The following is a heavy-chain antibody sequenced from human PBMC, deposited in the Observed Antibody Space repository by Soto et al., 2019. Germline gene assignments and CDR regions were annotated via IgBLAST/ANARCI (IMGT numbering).Heavy chain of an antibody. V-gene: IGHV4-34*01. J-gene: IGHJ3*02. CDR3: GRGSYSSSWYHPRSGAFDI. Sequence: SESLSLTCAVYGGSFSGYYWSWIRQPPGKGLEWIGEIDHSGSTNYNPSLKSRVTISVDTSKNQFSLKLSSVTAADTAVYYCGRGSYSSSWYHPRSGAFDIWGQGTMVTVSS. CDR1: GGSFSGYY. CDR2: IDHSGST. D-gene: IGHD6-13*01.